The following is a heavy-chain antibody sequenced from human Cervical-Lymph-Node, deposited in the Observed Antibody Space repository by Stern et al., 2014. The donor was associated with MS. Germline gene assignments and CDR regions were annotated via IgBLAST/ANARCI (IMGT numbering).Heavy chain of an antibody. D-gene: IGHD1-26*01. Sequence: VQLVQSGAEVKKPGSSVKVSCKASGGTFSSYAIRWVRQAPGQGLEWMGGRIPIVGTANYAQKFQGRGTITADESTSTAYMELSSLRSEDTAVYYCARGELKEGLVRGMDVWGQGTTVTVSS. CDR3: ARGELKEGLVRGMDV. V-gene: IGHV1-69*01. CDR1: GGTFSSYA. J-gene: IGHJ6*02. CDR2: RIPIVGTA.